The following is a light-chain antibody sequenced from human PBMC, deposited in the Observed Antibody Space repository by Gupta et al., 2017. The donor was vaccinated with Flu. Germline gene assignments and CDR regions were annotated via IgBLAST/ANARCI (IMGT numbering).Light chain of an antibody. CDR1: QSVTSN. J-gene: IGKJ2*03. Sequence: ETVMTQSPGTLSVSPGERATLSCRASQSVTSNLAWYQQKPGQAPRLLIFGASTRATGIPARFSGSGSGTEFTLSINSLQSEDLAVYYCQQDNDWPYSFGQGTKLEIK. CDR2: GAS. CDR3: QQDNDWPYS. V-gene: IGKV3-15*01.